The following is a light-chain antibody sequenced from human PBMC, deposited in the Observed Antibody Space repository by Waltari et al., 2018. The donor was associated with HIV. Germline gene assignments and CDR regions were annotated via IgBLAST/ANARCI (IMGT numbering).Light chain of an antibody. Sequence: QSALTQPASVSGSPGQSITISCTGTSSDVGGYNYVSWYQQHPGKAPKLMIYEVSNRPSGVSTRFSGSKSCNTASLTISGLLAEDEADYYCAAWDDSLRGLVFGGGTKLTVL. V-gene: IGLV2-14*01. J-gene: IGLJ3*02. CDR3: AAWDDSLRGLV. CDR1: SSDVGGYNY. CDR2: EVS.